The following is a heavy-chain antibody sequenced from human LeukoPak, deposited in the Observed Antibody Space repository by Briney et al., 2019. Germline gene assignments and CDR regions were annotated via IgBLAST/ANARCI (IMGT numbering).Heavy chain of an antibody. J-gene: IGHJ4*02. CDR3: ARDGGYDILTGYWGFDY. CDR1: GGTFSSCA. Sequence: SVKVSCKASGGTFSSCAISWVRQAPGQGLEWMGGIIPIFGTANYAQKFQGRVTITADESTSTAYMELSSLRSEDTAVYYCARDGGYDILTGYWGFDYWGQGTLVTVSS. V-gene: IGHV1-69*01. D-gene: IGHD3-9*01. CDR2: IIPIFGTA.